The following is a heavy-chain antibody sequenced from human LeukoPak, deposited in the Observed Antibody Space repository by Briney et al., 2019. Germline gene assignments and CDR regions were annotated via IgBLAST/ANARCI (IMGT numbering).Heavy chain of an antibody. J-gene: IGHJ6*03. CDR2: INHGGLT. CDR3: ARRASGSGSYYDYYYYYYMDV. Sequence: SETLSLTCAVYGDSFKNYYWTWIRQSPEKGLEWIGEINHGGLTSYNPSLESRLTLLVDTSKNQFSLKLSSVTAADTAVYYCARRASGSGSYYDYYYYYYMDVWGKGTTVTISS. V-gene: IGHV4-34*01. CDR1: GDSFKNYY. D-gene: IGHD3-10*01.